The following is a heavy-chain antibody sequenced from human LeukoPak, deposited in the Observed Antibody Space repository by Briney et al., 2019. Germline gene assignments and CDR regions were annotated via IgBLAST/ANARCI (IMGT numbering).Heavy chain of an antibody. D-gene: IGHD3-10*01. CDR1: GFTFDDYG. CDR2: INWNGGST. V-gene: IGHV3-20*04. Sequence: GGSLRLSCAASGFTFDDYGMSWVRHAPGKGLEWVSGINWNGGSTGYADSVKGRFTISRDNAKNSLYLQMNSLRAEDTALYYCARGGLEVRGVIIRRDYFDYWGQGTLVTVSS. CDR3: ARGGLEVRGVIIRRDYFDY. J-gene: IGHJ4*02.